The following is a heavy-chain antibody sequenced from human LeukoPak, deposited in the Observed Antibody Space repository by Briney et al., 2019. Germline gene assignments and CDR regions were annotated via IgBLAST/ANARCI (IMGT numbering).Heavy chain of an antibody. V-gene: IGHV2-70*04. J-gene: IGHJ3*02. Sequence: ESGPTLVNPTQTLTLTCTFSGFSLSTGGMRVNWIRQPPGKALEWLARIDWDDDKFYSTSLRTRLTISKDTSKNQVVLTVTNMAPGDTATYSCPRAQTNHNAVDIWGKGTMVTVFS. CDR1: GFSLSTGGMR. CDR3: PRAQTNHNAVDI. CDR2: IDWDDDK. D-gene: IGHD1-14*01.